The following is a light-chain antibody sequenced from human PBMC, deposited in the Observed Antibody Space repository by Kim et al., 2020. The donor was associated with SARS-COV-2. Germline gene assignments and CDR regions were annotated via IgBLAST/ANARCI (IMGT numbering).Light chain of an antibody. CDR1: NLEVKS. CDR3: QVWDVDTYHWV. V-gene: IGLV3-21*04. Sequence: SYELTQPPSVSVAPGKTATITCGGSNLEVKSVHWYQQKPGLAPVVVIYYDSDRPSGIPERVSGSKSENTATLTISRVEAGDEADYYCQVWDVDTYHWVFG. J-gene: IGLJ3*02. CDR2: YDS.